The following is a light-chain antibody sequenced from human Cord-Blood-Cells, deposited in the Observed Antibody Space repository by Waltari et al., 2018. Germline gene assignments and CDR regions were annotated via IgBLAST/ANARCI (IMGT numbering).Light chain of an antibody. V-gene: IGKV1-5*03. CDR3: QQYNSYSYT. J-gene: IGKJ2*01. CDR1: QSISSV. Sequence: DIKMTQAPSTLSASVGDRVTITCRASQSISSVLAWYQQKPGKAPKLLIYKASSLESGVPSRFSGSGSGTVFTLTISSLQHDDFATYYCQQYNSYSYTFGQGTKLEIK. CDR2: KAS.